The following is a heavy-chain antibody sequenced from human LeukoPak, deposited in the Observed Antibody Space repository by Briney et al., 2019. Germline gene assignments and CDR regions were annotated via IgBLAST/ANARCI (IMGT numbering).Heavy chain of an antibody. D-gene: IGHD3-3*01. V-gene: IGHV1-2*02. CDR3: ASELRADRRFLEWYFDY. J-gene: IGHJ4*02. CDR1: GYTLTELS. Sequence: ASVKVSCKVSGYTLTELSMHWVRQAPGQGLEWMGWINPNSGGTNYAQKFQGRVTMTRDTSISTAYMELSRLRSDDTAVYYCASELRADRRFLEWYFDYWGQGTLVTVSS. CDR2: INPNSGGT.